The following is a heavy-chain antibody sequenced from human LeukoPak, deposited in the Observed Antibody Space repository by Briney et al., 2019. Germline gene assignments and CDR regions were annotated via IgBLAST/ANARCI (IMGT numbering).Heavy chain of an antibody. Sequence: GGSLTLSCAASGFTFSRYWMTWLRQAPGKGLEWVASIKEDGSEKYSVDSVKGRFTISRDNAKNSLFLQMNSLRAEDTAVYYCARAPGRYYDIDYWGQGTLVTVSS. V-gene: IGHV3-7*01. CDR2: IKEDGSEK. J-gene: IGHJ4*02. CDR1: GFTFSRYW. D-gene: IGHD3-9*01. CDR3: ARAPGRYYDIDY.